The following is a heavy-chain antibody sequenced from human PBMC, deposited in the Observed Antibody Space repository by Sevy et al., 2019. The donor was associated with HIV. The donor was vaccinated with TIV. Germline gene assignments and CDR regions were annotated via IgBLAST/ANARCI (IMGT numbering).Heavy chain of an antibody. CDR1: GYSISSGYY. Sequence: GSLRLSCAVSGYSISSGYYWGWIRQPPGKGLEWIGSIYHSGSTYYNPSLKSRVTISVDTSKNQFSLKLGSVTAADTAVYYCARDTAMATSAYYYGMDVWGQGTTVTVSS. J-gene: IGHJ6*02. CDR2: IYHSGST. D-gene: IGHD5-18*01. CDR3: ARDTAMATSAYYYGMDV. V-gene: IGHV4-38-2*02.